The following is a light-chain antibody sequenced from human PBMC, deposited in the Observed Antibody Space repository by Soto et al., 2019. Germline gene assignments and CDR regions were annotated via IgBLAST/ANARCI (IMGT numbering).Light chain of an antibody. V-gene: IGKV3-20*01. CDR2: GAS. CDR3: QQYGSPQWM. CDR1: QSFRGL. J-gene: IGKJ1*01. Sequence: FSQLGATLSLTPWGMATISCRASQSFRGLLAWYQQKPGQARRLLIYGASSRATGIPDRFTGSGSGTDFTLTISSLEPEDFTVYYCQQYGSPQWMFGHRPNLDIK.